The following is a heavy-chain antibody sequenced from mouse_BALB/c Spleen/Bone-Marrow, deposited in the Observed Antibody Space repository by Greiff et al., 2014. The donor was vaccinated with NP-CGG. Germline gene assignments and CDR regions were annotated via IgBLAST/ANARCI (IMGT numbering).Heavy chain of an antibody. CDR1: GYTFTSYW. D-gene: IGHD2-10*02. V-gene: IGHV1S126*01. J-gene: IGHJ4*01. CDR2: IYPSDSYT. CDR3: TRQYGNYYAMDY. Sequence: VKLMESGAELVRPGASVKVSCKASGYTFTSYWINWVKQRPGQGLEWIGNIYPSDSYTNYNQNSKDKATLTVDKSSSTAYMQLSSPTSEDSAVYYCTRQYGNYYAMDYWGQGTSVTVSS.